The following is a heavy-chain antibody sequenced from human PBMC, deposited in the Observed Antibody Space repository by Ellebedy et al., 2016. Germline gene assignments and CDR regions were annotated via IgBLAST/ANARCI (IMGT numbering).Heavy chain of an antibody. CDR3: TQWDV. Sequence: GESLKISCAASGFTFSDHFMGWIRQAPGKGLEWLSHISNSGDPISYADSVKGRFTISRDNAKNSLYLQINSLRVDDTAVYYCTQWDVWGQGTTVTVSS. V-gene: IGHV3-11*01. CDR2: ISNSGDPI. CDR1: GFTFSDHF. J-gene: IGHJ6*02.